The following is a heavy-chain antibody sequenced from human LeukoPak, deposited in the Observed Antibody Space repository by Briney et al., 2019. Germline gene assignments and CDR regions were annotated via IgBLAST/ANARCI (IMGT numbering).Heavy chain of an antibody. J-gene: IGHJ4*02. D-gene: IGHD4-17*01. CDR1: GGSISSYY. Sequence: PSETLSLTCTVSGGSISSYYWSWIRQPPGKGLEWIGYIYCSGSTNYNPSLKSRVTISVDTSKNQFSLKLSSVTAADTAVYYCARHLPNYGQDYWGQGTLVTVSS. V-gene: IGHV4-59*08. CDR3: ARHLPNYGQDY. CDR2: IYCSGST.